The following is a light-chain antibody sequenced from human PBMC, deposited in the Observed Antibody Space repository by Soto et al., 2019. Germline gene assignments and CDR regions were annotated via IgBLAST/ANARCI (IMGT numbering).Light chain of an antibody. CDR2: AAS. CDR1: QGISSY. Sequence: AIRMTQSPSSLSASTGDRVTITYRASQGISSYLAWYQQKPGKAPKLLIYAASTLQSGVPSRFSRSGYGTDFTLTISCLQSEDFATYYCQQYYSYPFTFGQGPKLEIK. J-gene: IGKJ2*01. V-gene: IGKV1-8*01. CDR3: QQYYSYPFT.